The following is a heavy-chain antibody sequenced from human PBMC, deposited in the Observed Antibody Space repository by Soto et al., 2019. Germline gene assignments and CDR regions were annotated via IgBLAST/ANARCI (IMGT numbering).Heavy chain of an antibody. CDR1: GFTFSTYE. V-gene: IGHV3-48*03. CDR3: VRDTMRASAAASLDY. J-gene: IGHJ4*02. Sequence: PGESLKISCAASGFTFSTYEFNWVRQAPGRGLEWISYISVSGNIIKYADSVKGRFTISRDNAENSLHLHMSSLRVDDTAVYFCVRDTMRASAAASLDYWGQGTQVTVSS. D-gene: IGHD6-13*01. CDR2: ISVSGNII.